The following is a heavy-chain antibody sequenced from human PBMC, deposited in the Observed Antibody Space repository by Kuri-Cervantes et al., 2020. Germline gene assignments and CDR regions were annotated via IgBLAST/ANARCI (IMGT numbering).Heavy chain of an antibody. D-gene: IGHD6-13*01. CDR1: GFNFFSYC. V-gene: IGHV3-30-3*01. Sequence: GESLKISCAASGFNFFSYCMHWVRQAPGKGLEWVADISYDGSETHYADSVKGRFTISGDNSKNTLYLQMNSLRAEDTAVYYCARDRGSSSWSIYYYYYYGMDVWGQGTTVTVSS. CDR2: ISYDGSET. J-gene: IGHJ6*02. CDR3: ARDRGSSSWSIYYYYYYGMDV.